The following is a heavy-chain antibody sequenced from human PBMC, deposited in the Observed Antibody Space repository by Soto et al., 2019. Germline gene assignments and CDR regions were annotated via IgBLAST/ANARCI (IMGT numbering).Heavy chain of an antibody. V-gene: IGHV4-59*01. CDR3: ARGWDTAMVNAFDI. D-gene: IGHD5-18*01. Sequence: QVQLQESGPGLVKPSETLSLTCTVSGGSISSYSWSWIRQPPGKGLEWIGYIYYSGSTNYNPSLKSLVTISVDTSKNQFSLTLSSVTAADTAVYYCARGWDTAMVNAFDIWGQGTMVTVSS. CDR1: GGSISSYS. J-gene: IGHJ3*02. CDR2: IYYSGST.